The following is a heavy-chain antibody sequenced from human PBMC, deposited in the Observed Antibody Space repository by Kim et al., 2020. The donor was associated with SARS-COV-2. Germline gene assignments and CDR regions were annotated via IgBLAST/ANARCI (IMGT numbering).Heavy chain of an antibody. CDR3: AREMGASSSYYERKFDP. J-gene: IGHJ5*02. D-gene: IGHD6-13*01. V-gene: IGHV3-21*01. Sequence: VKGRFTISRDNAKNSLYLQMNSLRAEDTAVYYCAREMGASSSYYERKFDPWGQGTLVTVSS.